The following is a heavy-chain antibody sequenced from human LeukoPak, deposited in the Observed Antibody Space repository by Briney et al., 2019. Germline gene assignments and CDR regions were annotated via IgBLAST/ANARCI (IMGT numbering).Heavy chain of an antibody. V-gene: IGHV3-33*01. CDR2: IWYDGSNK. Sequence: PGGSLRLSCAASGFTFSSYGMHWVRQAPGKGLEWVAVIWYDGSNKYYADSVKGRFTISRDNSKNTLYLQMNSLRAEDTAVYYCARSYYYGSGSSDAFDIWGQGTMVTVSS. CDR3: ARSYYYGSGSSDAFDI. CDR1: GFTFSSYG. J-gene: IGHJ3*02. D-gene: IGHD3-10*01.